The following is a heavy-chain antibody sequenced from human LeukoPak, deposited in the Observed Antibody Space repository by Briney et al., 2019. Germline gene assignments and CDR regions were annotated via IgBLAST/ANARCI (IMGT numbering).Heavy chain of an antibody. CDR1: GYTFTSYD. D-gene: IGHD5-18*01. CDR2: VNPNSGNT. Sequence: ASVKVSCKASGYTFTSYDINWVRQATGQGLEWMGWVNPNSGNTGYAQKFQGRVTMTRNTSISTAYMELSSLRSEDTAVYYCAREYSSYYYYGMDVWGQGTTVTVSS. CDR3: AREYSSYYYYGMDV. J-gene: IGHJ6*02. V-gene: IGHV1-8*01.